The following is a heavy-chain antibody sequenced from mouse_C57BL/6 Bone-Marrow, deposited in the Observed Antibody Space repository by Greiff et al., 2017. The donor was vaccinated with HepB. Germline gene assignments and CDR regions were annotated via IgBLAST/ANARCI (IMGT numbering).Heavy chain of an antibody. Sequence: VQLQQPGAELVMPGASVKLSCKASGYTFTSYWMHWVKQRPGHGLEWIGEIDPSDSYTNYNQKFKGKSTLTVDKSSSTAYMQLSSLTSEDSAVYYCAREETAQASYYFDYWGQGTTLTVSS. CDR1: GYTFTSYW. CDR3: AREETAQASYYFDY. V-gene: IGHV1-69*01. CDR2: IDPSDSYT. D-gene: IGHD3-2*02. J-gene: IGHJ2*01.